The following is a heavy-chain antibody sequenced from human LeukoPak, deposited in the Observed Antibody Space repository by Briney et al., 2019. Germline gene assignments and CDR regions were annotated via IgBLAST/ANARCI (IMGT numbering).Heavy chain of an antibody. V-gene: IGHV7-4-1*02. J-gene: IGHJ5*02. D-gene: IGHD3-9*01. Sequence: ASVNVSCKASGYTFTSYAMNWVRQAPGQGLEWMGWINTNTGNPTYAQGFTGRFVFSLDTSVSTAYLQISSLKAEDTAVYYCARDGYDILTGLRWFDPWGQGTLVTVSS. CDR1: GYTFTSYA. CDR2: INTNTGNP. CDR3: ARDGYDILTGLRWFDP.